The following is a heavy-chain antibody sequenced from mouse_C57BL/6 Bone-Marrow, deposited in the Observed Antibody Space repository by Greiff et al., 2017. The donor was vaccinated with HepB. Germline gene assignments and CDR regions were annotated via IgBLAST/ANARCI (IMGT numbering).Heavy chain of an antibody. Sequence: EVQLQQSGAELVRPGASVKLSCTASGFNIKDYYMHWVKQRPEQGLEWIGRIDPEDGDTEYAPKFQGKATMTADTSSNTAYLQLSSLTSEDTAVYYCTFTTVVAHYFDYWGQGTTLTVSS. CDR3: TFTTVVAHYFDY. CDR1: GFNIKDYY. CDR2: IDPEDGDT. J-gene: IGHJ2*01. D-gene: IGHD1-1*01. V-gene: IGHV14-1*01.